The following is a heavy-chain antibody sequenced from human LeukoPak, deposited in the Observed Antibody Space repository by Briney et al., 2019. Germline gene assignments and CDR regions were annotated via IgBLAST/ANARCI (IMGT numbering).Heavy chain of an antibody. J-gene: IGHJ4*02. Sequence: ASVKVSCKASGYTFTGYXXXXXXXAPXLGLXYXGXINPISGGTVYAQKFQGRVXMTRXTXIXTAYMELTRLTSDDTAVYYCARYCSSTSCYSDYWGQGTLVTVSS. D-gene: IGHD2-2*01. CDR3: ARYCSSTSCYSDY. CDR2: INPISGGT. V-gene: IGHV1-2*02. CDR1: GYTFTGYX.